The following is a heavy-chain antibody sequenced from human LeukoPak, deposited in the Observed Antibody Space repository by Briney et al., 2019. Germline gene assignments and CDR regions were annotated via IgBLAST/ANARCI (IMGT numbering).Heavy chain of an antibody. CDR1: GGSISYYY. D-gene: IGHD5-18*01. CDR3: ARGTYSYGTSTSFDY. CDR2: IYYSGST. J-gene: IGHJ4*02. Sequence: SETLSLTCTVSGGSISYYYWNWIRQPPGKGLEWIGYIYYSGSTNYNPSLKSRVTISVDTSKNQFSLKLSSVTAADTAVYYCARGTYSYGTSTSFDYWGQGTLVTVSS. V-gene: IGHV4-59*12.